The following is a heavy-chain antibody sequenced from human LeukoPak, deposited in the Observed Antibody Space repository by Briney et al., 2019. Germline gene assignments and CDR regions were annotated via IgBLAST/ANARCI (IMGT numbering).Heavy chain of an antibody. CDR2: ISYDGSNK. Sequence: GRSLRLSCAASGLTFSGYGMQWVRQAPGKGLEWVALISYDGSNKHYADSVKGRFTISRDNSKNTLYLQMDSLRVEDTAVYYCAKDGPGSWFGEATWGQGSLVTVSS. CDR3: AKDGPGSWFGEAT. D-gene: IGHD6-13*01. CDR1: GLTFSGYG. V-gene: IGHV3-30*18. J-gene: IGHJ5*02.